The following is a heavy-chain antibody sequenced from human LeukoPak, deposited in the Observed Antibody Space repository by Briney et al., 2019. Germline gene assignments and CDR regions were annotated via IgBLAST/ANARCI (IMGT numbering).Heavy chain of an antibody. CDR3: ARYHDYHGINWFDP. D-gene: IGHD4-11*01. J-gene: IGHJ5*02. Sequence: PSETLSLTCTVSGGSISSYYWSWIRQPAGKGLEWIGRIYTSGSTNYNPSLKSRVTMSVDTSKNQFSLKLSSVTAADTAVYYCARYHDYHGINWFDPWGQGTLVTVSS. CDR2: IYTSGST. CDR1: GGSISSYY. V-gene: IGHV4-4*07.